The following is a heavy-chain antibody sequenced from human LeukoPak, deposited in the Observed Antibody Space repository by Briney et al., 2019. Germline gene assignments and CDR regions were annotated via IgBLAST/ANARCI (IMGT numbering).Heavy chain of an antibody. D-gene: IGHD3-10*01. CDR2: VYSGGTT. CDR3: VKSPWYHGSGSYSGTIH. CDR1: GFTVSTNY. J-gene: IGHJ4*02. Sequence: PGGSLRLSYAASGFTVSTNYMSWVRQAPGKGLEWFSLVYSGGTTYHADSVKSRFTISRDDSKNTVYLQMNSLRAEDTAVYYCVKSPWYHGSGSYSGTIHWGQGTLVTVSS. V-gene: IGHV3-66*01.